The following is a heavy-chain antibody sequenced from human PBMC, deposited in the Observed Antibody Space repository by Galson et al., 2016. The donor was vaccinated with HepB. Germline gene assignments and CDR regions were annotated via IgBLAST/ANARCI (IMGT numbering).Heavy chain of an antibody. CDR2: MDHSGRS. CDR3: VQGPRNVDVGVAATPIQIDAFDI. Sequence: ETLSLTCAVHGGSFRGFYWTWIHQSPGKGLEWIGEMDHSGRSNYNPSLNSRVTILVETSKNQFSLKMNSVTAADTALYYCVQGPRNVDVGVAATPIQIDAFDIWAQGTMVIVSS. D-gene: IGHD2-15*01. CDR1: GGSFRGFY. J-gene: IGHJ3*02. V-gene: IGHV4-34*03.